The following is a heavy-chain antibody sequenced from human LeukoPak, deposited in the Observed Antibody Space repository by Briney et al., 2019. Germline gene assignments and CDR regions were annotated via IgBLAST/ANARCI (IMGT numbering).Heavy chain of an antibody. V-gene: IGHV4-31*11. CDR2: IYYSGST. Sequence: SQTLSLTCAVSGGSISSGGYYWSWIRQHPGKGLEWIGYIYYSGSTYYNPSLKSRVTISVDTSKNQFSLKLSSVTAADTAVYYCARGRRPGAFDIWGQGTMVTVSS. CDR1: GGSISSGGYY. J-gene: IGHJ3*02. CDR3: ARGRRPGAFDI. D-gene: IGHD6-6*01.